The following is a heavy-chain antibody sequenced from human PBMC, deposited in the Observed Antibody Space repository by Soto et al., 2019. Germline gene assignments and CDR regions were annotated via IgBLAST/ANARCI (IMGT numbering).Heavy chain of an antibody. CDR1: GGSISSYY. J-gene: IGHJ6*03. CDR2: IYYSGST. D-gene: IGHD4-17*01. CDR3: ARWVESSYGDYVNPGYYYYMDV. Sequence: SETLSLTCTVSGGSISSYYWSWIRQPPGKGLEWIGYIYYSGSTNYNPSLKSRVTISVDTSKNQFSLKLSSVTAADTAVYYCARWVESSYGDYVNPGYYYYMDVWGKGTTVTVSS. V-gene: IGHV4-59*01.